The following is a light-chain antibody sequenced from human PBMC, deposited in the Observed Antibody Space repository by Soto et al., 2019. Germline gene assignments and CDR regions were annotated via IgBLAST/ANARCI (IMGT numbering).Light chain of an antibody. CDR2: GNI. CDR1: SSNIGAGHD. V-gene: IGLV1-40*01. J-gene: IGLJ2*01. Sequence: QSVLTQPPSVSGAPGQRVTISCTGSSSNIGAGHDVHWYHQLPGTAPKLLIYGNINRPSGVPDRFSGSKSGTSASLAITGLQAEDEADFYCQSYDSSLSGSVFGGGTKVTVL. CDR3: QSYDSSLSGSV.